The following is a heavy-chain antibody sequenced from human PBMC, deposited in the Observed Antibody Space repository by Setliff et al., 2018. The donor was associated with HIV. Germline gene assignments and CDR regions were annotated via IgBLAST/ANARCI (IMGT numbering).Heavy chain of an antibody. Sequence: PGGSLRLSCVASKFSVSDSYMGWVRQAPGKGLEWVSFVHNTDTYYANSVKGRFTISRDNSKTMVFLRMNSLRPEDSAMYYCVRGETYARWPKGDYWGQGTLVTVSS. J-gene: IGHJ4*02. CDR3: VRGETYARWPKGDY. D-gene: IGHD3-16*01. CDR2: VHNTDT. CDR1: KFSVSDSY. V-gene: IGHV3-53*01.